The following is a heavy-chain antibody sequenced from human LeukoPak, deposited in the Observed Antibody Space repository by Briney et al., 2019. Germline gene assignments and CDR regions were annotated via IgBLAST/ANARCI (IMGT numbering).Heavy chain of an antibody. D-gene: IGHD3-3*01. CDR1: GGSISSYY. CDR3: AREPYYDFWSGYAASYYFDY. CDR2: IYTSGST. J-gene: IGHJ4*02. V-gene: IGHV4-4*07. Sequence: SETLSLICTVSGGSISSYYWSWIRQPAGKGLEWIGRIYTSGSTNYNPSLKSRVTMSVDTSKNQFSLKLSSVTAADTAVYYCAREPYYDFWSGYAASYYFDYWGQGTLVTVSS.